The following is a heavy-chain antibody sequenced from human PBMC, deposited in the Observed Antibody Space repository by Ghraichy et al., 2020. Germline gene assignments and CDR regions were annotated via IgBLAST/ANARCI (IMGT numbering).Heavy chain of an antibody. CDR1: GGTFSSYA. CDR2: IIPIFGTA. Sequence: SVKVSCKASGGTFSSYAISWVRQAPGQGLEWMGGIIPIFGTANYAQKFQGRVTITADKSTSTAYMELSSLRSEDTAVYYCARSILGYCSGGSCYLLGYWGQGTLVTVSS. CDR3: ARSILGYCSGGSCYLLGY. J-gene: IGHJ4*02. D-gene: IGHD2-15*01. V-gene: IGHV1-69*06.